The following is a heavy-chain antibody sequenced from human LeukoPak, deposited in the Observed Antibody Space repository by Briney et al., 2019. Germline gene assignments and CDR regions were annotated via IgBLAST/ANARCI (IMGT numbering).Heavy chain of an antibody. J-gene: IGHJ3*02. D-gene: IGHD3-22*01. Sequence: PSETLSLTCTVSGGSISSYYWSWIRQPPGKGLEWIGYIYYSGSTNYNPSLKSRVTISVDTSKNQFSLKLSSVTAADTAVYYCARDPYYYDSSGYSSSRAFDIWGQGTMVTVSS. CDR1: GGSISSYY. CDR3: ARDPYYYDSSGYSSSRAFDI. CDR2: IYYSGST. V-gene: IGHV4-59*01.